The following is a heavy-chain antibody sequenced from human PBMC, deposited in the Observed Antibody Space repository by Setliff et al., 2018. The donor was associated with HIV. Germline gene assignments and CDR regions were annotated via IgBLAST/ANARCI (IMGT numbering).Heavy chain of an antibody. V-gene: IGHV3-30*03. CDR1: GFTFSSYA. D-gene: IGHD3-22*01. J-gene: IGHJ4*02. CDR3: ARVSVGLIVVVNADF. CDR2: ISYDGSKK. Sequence: GGSLRLSCAASGFTFSSYAMHWVRQAPGKGLEWVAVISYDGSKKYYADSVKGRFTISRDNSKNTLYLQMNRLRNEDMAIYYCARVSVGLIVVVNADFWGQGTLVTVSS.